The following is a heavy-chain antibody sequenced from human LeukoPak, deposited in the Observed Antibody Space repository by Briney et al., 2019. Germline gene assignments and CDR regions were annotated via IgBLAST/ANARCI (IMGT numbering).Heavy chain of an antibody. CDR3: ARGGYDFWSGYLDAFDI. J-gene: IGHJ3*02. Sequence: SETLSLTCTVSGGSISSYYWSWIRKPPGKGLEWIGYIYYSGSTNYNPSLKSRVTISVDTSKSQFSLKLSSVTAADTAVYYCARGGYDFWSGYLDAFDIWGQGTMVTVSS. CDR1: GGSISSYY. CDR2: IYYSGST. V-gene: IGHV4-59*01. D-gene: IGHD3-3*01.